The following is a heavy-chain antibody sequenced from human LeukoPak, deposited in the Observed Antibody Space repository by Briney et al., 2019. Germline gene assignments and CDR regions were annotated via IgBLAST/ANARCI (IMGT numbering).Heavy chain of an antibody. Sequence: ASVKVSCKASGYTFTGYYMHWVRQAPGQGLEWMGWINPNSGGTNYAQKFQGRVTMTRDTSISTAYMELSRLRSDDTAVYYCARDSLLRTSLLDYWGQGTLVTVSS. V-gene: IGHV1-2*02. CDR1: GYTFTGYY. CDR3: ARDSLLRTSLLDY. D-gene: IGHD1-14*01. J-gene: IGHJ4*02. CDR2: INPNSGGT.